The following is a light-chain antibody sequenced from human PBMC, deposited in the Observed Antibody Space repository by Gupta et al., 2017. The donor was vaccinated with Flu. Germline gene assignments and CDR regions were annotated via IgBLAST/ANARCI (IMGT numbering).Light chain of an antibody. V-gene: IGLV3-25*02. CDR1: ALPKQF. J-gene: IGLJ2*01. CDR3: QAADNSDTYVV. Sequence: SYELTPPPSMSVSPGQTARITCSGDALPKQFVYWYQQKPGQAPVLVIYNDSERPSGIPERFSGSTSGTTATLTISGVQAEEEADYYCQAADNSDTYVVFGGGTKLTVL. CDR2: NDS.